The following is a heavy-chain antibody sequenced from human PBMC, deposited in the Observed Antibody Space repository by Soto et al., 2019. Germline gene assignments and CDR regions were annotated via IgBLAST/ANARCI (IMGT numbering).Heavy chain of an antibody. CDR3: AKIEGMDPWAYSFDD. D-gene: IGHD2-2*03. J-gene: IGHJ4*02. Sequence: EVQVLESGGGLVQPGGSLRLSCAATGFTFSDFAMSWVRQAPGKGLEWVSRIYGGGNGPHYADSVKGRGTLSRDNSKNTVYLQMNGLRAEDTAVYYCAKIEGMDPWAYSFDDWGQGTLVTVSS. V-gene: IGHV3-23*01. CDR1: GFTFSDFA. CDR2: IYGGGNGP.